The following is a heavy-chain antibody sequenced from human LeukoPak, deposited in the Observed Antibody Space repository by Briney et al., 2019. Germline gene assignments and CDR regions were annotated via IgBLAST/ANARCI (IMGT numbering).Heavy chain of an antibody. D-gene: IGHD2-21*02. J-gene: IGHJ4*02. Sequence: GGSLRLSCAASGFTSSSYGMHWVRQAPGKGLEWVAVISYDGSNKYYADSVKGRFTISRDNSKNTLYLQMNSLRAEDTAVYYCAKVGGDSGGCDYWGQGTLVTVSS. CDR1: GFTSSSYG. V-gene: IGHV3-30*18. CDR2: ISYDGSNK. CDR3: AKVGGDSGGCDY.